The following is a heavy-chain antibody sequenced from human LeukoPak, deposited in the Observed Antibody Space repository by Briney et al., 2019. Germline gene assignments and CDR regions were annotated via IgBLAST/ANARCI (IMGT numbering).Heavy chain of an antibody. J-gene: IGHJ3*02. CDR1: GFTFSSYW. Sequence: GGSLRLSCAASGFTFSSYWMSWVRQAPGKGLEWVANIKQDESEKYYVDSVKGRFTISRDNAKNSLYLQMNSLRAEDTAVYYCASGIAAAVEYDAFDIWGQGTMVTVSS. D-gene: IGHD6-13*01. V-gene: IGHV3-7*01. CDR3: ASGIAAAVEYDAFDI. CDR2: IKQDESEK.